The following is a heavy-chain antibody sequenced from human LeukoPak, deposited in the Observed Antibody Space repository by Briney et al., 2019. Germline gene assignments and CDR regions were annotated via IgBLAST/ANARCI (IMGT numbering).Heavy chain of an antibody. CDR2: MNPKSGNT. Sequence: ASVKVSCKASGYTFTNHDINWVRQASGQGLEWMGWMNPKSGNTGYLQKFQGRVTITTDESTSTAYMELSSLRSEDTAVYYCARDYGACSSTSCYMYYFDYWGQGTLVTVSS. CDR1: GYTFTNHD. CDR3: ARDYGACSSTSCYMYYFDY. D-gene: IGHD2-2*02. J-gene: IGHJ4*02. V-gene: IGHV1-8*01.